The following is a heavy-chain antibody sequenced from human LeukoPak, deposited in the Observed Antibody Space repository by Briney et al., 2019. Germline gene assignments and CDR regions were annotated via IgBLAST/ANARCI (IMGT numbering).Heavy chain of an antibody. D-gene: IGHD1-26*01. V-gene: IGHV3-21*06. CDR2: ISSSSSYI. J-gene: IGHJ6*03. CDR1: GFTFSRYS. CDR3: ARAAPPLSGDQDLTRTYYSHYMDV. Sequence: GGSLTLSCAASGFTFSRYSMNWVRQAPGKGLEWVSSISSSSSYIYYADSVKGRFIISRDNAKNSLYLQMNSLRAEDTAVYYCARAAPPLSGDQDLTRTYYSHYMDVWGKGTTVTVSS.